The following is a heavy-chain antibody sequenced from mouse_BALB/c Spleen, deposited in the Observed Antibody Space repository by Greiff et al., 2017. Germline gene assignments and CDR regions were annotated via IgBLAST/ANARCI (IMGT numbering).Heavy chain of an antibody. CDR1: GFTFSSYT. CDR3: ARYTTVPPYYFDY. D-gene: IGHD1-1*01. Sequence: EVKVVESGGGLVKPGGSLKLSCAASGFTFSSYTMSWVRQTPEKRLEWVATISSGGGNTYYPDSVKGRFTISRDNAKNNLYLQMSSLRSEDTALYYCARYTTVPPYYFDYWGQGTTLTVSS. V-gene: IGHV5-9*03. J-gene: IGHJ2*01. CDR2: ISSGGGNT.